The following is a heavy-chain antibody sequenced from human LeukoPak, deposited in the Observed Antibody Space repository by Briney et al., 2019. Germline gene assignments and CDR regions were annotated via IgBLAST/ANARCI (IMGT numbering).Heavy chain of an antibody. CDR3: ARGHPVGQKLEWLYLTRPPDWFDP. CDR2: IYYSGST. D-gene: IGHD3-3*01. Sequence: PSETLSLTCTVSGGSITSNNYYWGWVRQSPGKGLEWIGSIYYSGSTYYNPSLKSRVTISVDTSKNQFSLKLSSVTAADTAVYYCARGHPVGQKLEWLYLTRPPDWFDPWGQGTLVTVSS. CDR1: GGSITSNNYY. V-gene: IGHV4-39*07. J-gene: IGHJ5*02.